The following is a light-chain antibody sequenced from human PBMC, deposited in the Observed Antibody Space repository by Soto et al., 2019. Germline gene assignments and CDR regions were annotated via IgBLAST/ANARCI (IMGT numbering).Light chain of an antibody. CDR3: SSYTSSSTLLYV. Sequence: QSALTQPASVSGSPGQSITISCTGTSSDVGGYNYVSWYQQHPGKAPKLMIYDVSNRPSGVSNRFSGSKSGNTAPLTISGLQAEDEADYYCSSYTSSSTLLYVFGTGTQVTVL. V-gene: IGLV2-14*01. CDR2: DVS. CDR1: SSDVGGYNY. J-gene: IGLJ1*01.